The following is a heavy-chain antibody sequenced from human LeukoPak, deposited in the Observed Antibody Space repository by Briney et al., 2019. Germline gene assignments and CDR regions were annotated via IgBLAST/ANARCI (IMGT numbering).Heavy chain of an antibody. V-gene: IGHV4-61*02. D-gene: IGHD3-3*01. CDR3: ARQSAITIYGY. J-gene: IGHJ4*02. CDR2: IYTSGST. CDR1: GGSISSGSYY. Sequence: SEXXSLTCTVSGGSISSGSYYWSWIRQPAGTGLEWIGRIYTSGSTNYNPSLKSRVTISVDTSKNQFSLKLSSVTAADTAVYYCARQSAITIYGYWGQGTLVTVSS.